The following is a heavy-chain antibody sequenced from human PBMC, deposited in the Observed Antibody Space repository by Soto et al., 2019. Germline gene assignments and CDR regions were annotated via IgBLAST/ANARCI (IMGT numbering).Heavy chain of an antibody. CDR3: AKDLTRQLAYWLDP. J-gene: IGHJ5*02. Sequence: ASVKVSCKASGFSFTGYYIHWLRQAPGQGLEWMGWINAHSGGTEYAQKFQGRVTLTRDTSIATAYLTLTSLASDDTALYYCAKDLTRQLAYWLDPWGQGTQVTVSS. V-gene: IGHV1-2*02. D-gene: IGHD6-6*01. CDR1: GFSFTGYY. CDR2: INAHSGGT.